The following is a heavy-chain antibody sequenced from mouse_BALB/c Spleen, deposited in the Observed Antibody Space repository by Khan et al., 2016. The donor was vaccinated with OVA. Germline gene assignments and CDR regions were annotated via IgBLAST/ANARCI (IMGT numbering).Heavy chain of an antibody. CDR1: GYAFSSYW. V-gene: IGHV1-80*01. D-gene: IGHD1-2*01. J-gene: IGHJ3*01. Sequence: QVQLKQSGPELVRPGSSVKISCKASGYAFSSYWMNWVKQRPGQGLEWIGQIYLGDGDTKYNGKFKGKVTLTVDKSSSTAYMQLSSLTSEDSAVYLWARSGYGYFAYWGQGTLVTVSS. CDR2: IYLGDGDT. CDR3: ARSGYGYFAY.